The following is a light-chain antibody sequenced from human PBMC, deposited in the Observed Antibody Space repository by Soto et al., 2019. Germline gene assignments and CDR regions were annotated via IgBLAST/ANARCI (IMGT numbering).Light chain of an antibody. CDR1: SSEIGGFNY. Sequence: QSALTQPASVSGSPGQSITISCTGTSSEIGGFNYVSWYRQHPDKAPKLIIYEVTNRPSGVSNRFSGSKSGNTASLTISGLQAEDEADYYCSSYTSRSTPCVFGTWTNLTVL. J-gene: IGLJ1*01. CDR3: SSYTSRSTPCV. CDR2: EVT. V-gene: IGLV2-14*01.